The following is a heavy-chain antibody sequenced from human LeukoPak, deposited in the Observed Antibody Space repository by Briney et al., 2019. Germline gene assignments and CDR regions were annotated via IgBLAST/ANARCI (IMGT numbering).Heavy chain of an antibody. J-gene: IGHJ6*03. D-gene: IGHD2-2*03. CDR3: ARGVDIVVVPAATKPTFYYYYYMDV. CDR2: MNPNSGNT. V-gene: IGHV1-8*03. Sequence: ASVKVSCKASGYTFTSYGISWVRQAPGQGLEWMGWMNPNSGNTGYAQKFQGRVTSTRNTSISTAYMELSSLRSEDMAVYYCARGVDIVVVPAATKPTFYYYYYMDVWGKGTTVTVSS. CDR1: GYTFTSYG.